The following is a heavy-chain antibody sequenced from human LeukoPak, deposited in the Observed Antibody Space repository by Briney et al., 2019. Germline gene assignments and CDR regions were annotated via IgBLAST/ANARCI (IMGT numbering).Heavy chain of an antibody. D-gene: IGHD1-26*01. V-gene: IGHV3-23*01. CDR3: AKDQMGAADY. CDR1: GFTFSSFA. CDR2: ISGSSRTT. Sequence: PGGSLRLSCAASGFTFSSFAMSWVRQAPGKGLEWVSSISGSSRTTYYADFVKGRFTISRDNSKNTVYLQMNSLRVEDTAIYYCAKDQMGAADYWGQGTLATVSS. J-gene: IGHJ4*02.